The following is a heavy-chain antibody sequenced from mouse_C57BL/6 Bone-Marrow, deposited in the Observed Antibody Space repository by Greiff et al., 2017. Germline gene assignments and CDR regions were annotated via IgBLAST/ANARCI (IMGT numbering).Heavy chain of an antibody. CDR1: GYTFTSSW. CDR3: ARGDDYDHLTFAD. V-gene: IGHV1-72*01. Sequence: VQLQQPGAELVKPGASVKLSCKASGYTFTSSWMHWVQQRPGRGLEWIGRIDPNSGGTTYNEKFQSKATLTVDKPSSTAYMQLSSLTSEDSAVYYCARGDDYDHLTFADWGQGTLVTVSA. J-gene: IGHJ3*01. CDR2: IDPNSGGT. D-gene: IGHD2-4*01.